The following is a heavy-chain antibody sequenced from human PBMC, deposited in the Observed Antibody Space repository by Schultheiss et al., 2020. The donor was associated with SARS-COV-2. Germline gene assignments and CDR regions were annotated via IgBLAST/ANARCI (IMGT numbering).Heavy chain of an antibody. V-gene: IGHV3-11*06. CDR1: GFTFSDYY. CDR2: ISSSSSYT. J-gene: IGHJ4*02. Sequence: GESLKISCAASGFTFSDYYMSWIRQAPGKGLEWVSYISSSSSYTNYADSVKGRFTISRDNAKNSLYLQMNSLRAEDTAVYYCARDGALWFGELLAFDYWGQGTLVTVSS. CDR3: ARDGALWFGELLAFDY. D-gene: IGHD3-10*01.